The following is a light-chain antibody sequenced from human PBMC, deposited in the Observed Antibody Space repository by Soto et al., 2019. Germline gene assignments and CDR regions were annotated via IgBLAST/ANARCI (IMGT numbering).Light chain of an antibody. CDR1: SRHSSYS. J-gene: IGLJ2*01. CDR2: LERSGSY. Sequence: QLVLTQSSSASASLGSSVKLTCTLSSRHSSYSIAWHQQQPGKAPRYLMRLERSGSYNKGSGVPDRFSGSSSGADRYLTISNLQSEDEADYYCEIWDSSTHKVFGGGTKLTVL. V-gene: IGLV4-60*03. CDR3: EIWDSSTHKV.